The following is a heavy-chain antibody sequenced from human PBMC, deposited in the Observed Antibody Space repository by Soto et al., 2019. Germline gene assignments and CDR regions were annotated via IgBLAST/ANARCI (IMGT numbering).Heavy chain of an antibody. CDR1: GGSISSSSYY. CDR2: IYYSGST. Sequence: PLETLSLTCTVSGGSISSSSYYWGWIRQPPGKGLEWIGSIYYSGSTYYNPSLKSRVTISVDTSKNQFSLKLSSVTAADTAVYYCARWNLLPPASGFEPWGQGTLVTVSS. V-gene: IGHV4-39*01. D-gene: IGHD1-1*01. J-gene: IGHJ5*02. CDR3: ARWNLLPPASGFEP.